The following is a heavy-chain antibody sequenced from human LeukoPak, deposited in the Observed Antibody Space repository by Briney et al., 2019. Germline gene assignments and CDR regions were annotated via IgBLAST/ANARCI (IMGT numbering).Heavy chain of an antibody. Sequence: PSETLSLTCTVSGGSISSYYWSWIRQPPGKGLEWIGYIYYSGSTNYNPSLKSRVTISVDTSKNQFSLKLSSVTAADTAVYYCARHYDFWSGYYRYFDSWGQGTLVTVSS. CDR1: GGSISSYY. CDR3: ARHYDFWSGYYRYFDS. D-gene: IGHD3-3*01. J-gene: IGHJ4*02. CDR2: IYYSGST. V-gene: IGHV4-59*01.